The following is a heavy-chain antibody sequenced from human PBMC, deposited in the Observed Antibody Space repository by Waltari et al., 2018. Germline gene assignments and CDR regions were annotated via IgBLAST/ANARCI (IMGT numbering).Heavy chain of an antibody. V-gene: IGHV3-23*01. CDR2: IMGIGGST. D-gene: IGHD5-18*01. Sequence: EVQLLESGGGLVQPGGSLRLSCAASGFTFSSYAMSWVRQAPGKGWGGVSVIMGIGGSTYYAASVKGRFTISRDNSKNTLYLQMNSLRAEDTAVYYCAKVVDTAMVDYWGQGTLVTVSS. J-gene: IGHJ4*02. CDR1: GFTFSSYA. CDR3: AKVVDTAMVDY.